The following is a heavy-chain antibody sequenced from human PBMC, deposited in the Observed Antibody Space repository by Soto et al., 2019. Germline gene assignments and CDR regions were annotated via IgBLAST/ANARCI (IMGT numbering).Heavy chain of an antibody. CDR2: ISYDGTNK. J-gene: IGHJ6*02. CDR3: AKDLQSYGDYDYYCYGMDV. CDR1: GFTFSTYG. Sequence: QVQLVESGGGEVQPGRSLTISCAASGFTFSTYGMHGVRQTPGKGLEWGAVISYDGTNKFYSDSVKVRLTISRDNFMNTLTLQMNSLRADDTAVYSCAKDLQSYGDYDYYCYGMDVWGLGTRVTVSS. V-gene: IGHV3-30*18. D-gene: IGHD4-17*01.